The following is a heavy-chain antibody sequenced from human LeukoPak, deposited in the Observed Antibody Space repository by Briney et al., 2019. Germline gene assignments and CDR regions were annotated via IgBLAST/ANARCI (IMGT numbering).Heavy chain of an antibody. J-gene: IGHJ4*02. V-gene: IGHV1-46*03. D-gene: IGHD3-10*01. CDR2: INPSGGST. CDR3: ARAGDYYGSGSYSNYFDY. CDR1: GYTFTSYY. Sequence: GAPVKVSCKASGYTFTSYYMHWVRQAPGQGLEWMGIINPSGGSTSYAQKFQGRVTMTRDTSTSTVYMELSSLRSEDTAVYYCARAGDYYGSGSYSNYFDYWGQGTLVTVSS.